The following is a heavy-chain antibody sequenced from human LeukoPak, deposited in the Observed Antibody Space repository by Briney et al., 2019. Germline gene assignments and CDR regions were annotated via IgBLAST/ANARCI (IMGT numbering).Heavy chain of an antibody. Sequence: PGGSLRLSCAASGFTFSSYWMTWVRRAPGKGLEWVANIKQDGSEQYYMDSVRGRFTISRDNAKNSLFLQMNSLRAEDTAVYYCAKDLGGGSGCYDLWGRGTLVTVSP. CDR1: GFTFSSYW. D-gene: IGHD6-19*01. J-gene: IGHJ2*01. CDR3: AKDLGGGSGCYDL. CDR2: IKQDGSEQ. V-gene: IGHV3-7*01.